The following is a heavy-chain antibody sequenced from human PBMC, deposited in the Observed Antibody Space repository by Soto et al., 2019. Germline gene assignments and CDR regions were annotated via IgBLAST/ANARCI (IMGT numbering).Heavy chain of an antibody. CDR2: INPATGAA. Sequence: QLHLVQSGAVVKKPGASVTVSCSASGYPVTAYYMHWVRQAPGRGLEWMGGINPATGAAKYTQTFQARVTMPGATSTITAFMELSGLTSEETAVFSCAKGGGVGVAGSAAFDMWGQGTLVTVSS. CDR3: AKGGGVGVAGSAAFDM. V-gene: IGHV1-2*02. D-gene: IGHD3-3*01. CDR1: GYPVTAYY. J-gene: IGHJ3*02.